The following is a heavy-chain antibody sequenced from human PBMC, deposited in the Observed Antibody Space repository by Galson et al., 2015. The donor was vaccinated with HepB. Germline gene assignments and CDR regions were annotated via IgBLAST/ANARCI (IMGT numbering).Heavy chain of an antibody. CDR2: MDYSGNT. V-gene: IGHV4-39*01. CDR1: GGSISSSRDY. D-gene: IGHD2/OR15-2a*01. Sequence: SETLSLTCTISGGSISSSRDYWGWIRQPPGKGLEWIGTMDYSGNTYYNPSLKSRLTISVDTSRNQFSLNLSSVTAADTAVYYCARQSHCNSIACYKGFDYWGQGTLVTVSS. CDR3: ARQSHCNSIACYKGFDY. J-gene: IGHJ4*02.